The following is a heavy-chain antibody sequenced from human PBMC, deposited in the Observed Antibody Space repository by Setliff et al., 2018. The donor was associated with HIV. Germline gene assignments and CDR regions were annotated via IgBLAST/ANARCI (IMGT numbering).Heavy chain of an antibody. D-gene: IGHD1-7*01. Sequence: PGGSLRLSCAASGFTFSDFSMNWVRQAPGKGPEWVSYISIYSSNIYYADSVKGRFTISRDNVKNSLYLQMNSLRSEDTAVYYCARGDGTKYYYYYYMDVWGKGTTVTVSS. CDR3: ARGDGTKYYYYYYMDV. V-gene: IGHV3-48*01. CDR1: GFTFSDFS. J-gene: IGHJ6*03. CDR2: ISIYSSNI.